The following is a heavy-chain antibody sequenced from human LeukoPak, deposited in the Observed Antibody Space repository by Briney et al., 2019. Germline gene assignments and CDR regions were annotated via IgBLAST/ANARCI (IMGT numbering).Heavy chain of an antibody. V-gene: IGHV3-23*01. CDR3: AILYSSSPLDY. D-gene: IGHD6-6*01. CDR2: ISGSGNST. J-gene: IGHJ4*02. CDR1: GFTFSSYA. Sequence: EPGGSLRLSCAASGFTFSSYAMNWVRQAPGKGLEWVSTISGSGNSTYYADSVKGRFTISRDNSKNTLYLQMNSLRAEDTAIYYCAILYSSSPLDYWDQGTLVTVSS.